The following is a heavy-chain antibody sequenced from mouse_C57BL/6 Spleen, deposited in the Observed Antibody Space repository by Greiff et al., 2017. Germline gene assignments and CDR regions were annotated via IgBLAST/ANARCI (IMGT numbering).Heavy chain of an antibody. D-gene: IGHD1-1*01. V-gene: IGHV1-64*01. CDR2: IHPNSGST. Sequence: QVQLQQPGAELVKPGASVKLSCKASGYTFTSYWMHWVKQRPGQGLEWIGMIHPNSGSTNYNEKFKSKATLTVDKSSSTAYMQLSSLTSEDSAVYYCEGRAITTVVPFFDYWGQGTTLTVSS. J-gene: IGHJ2*01. CDR3: EGRAITTVVPFFDY. CDR1: GYTFTSYW.